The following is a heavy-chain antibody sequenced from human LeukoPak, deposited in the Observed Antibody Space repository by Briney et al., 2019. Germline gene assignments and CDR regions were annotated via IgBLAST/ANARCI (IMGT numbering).Heavy chain of an antibody. J-gene: IGHJ4*02. D-gene: IGHD3-10*01. V-gene: IGHV1-69*13. CDR2: IIPIFVTA. Sequence: VASVKVSCKASGGTFSSYAFNWVRQAPGQGLEWMGGIIPIFVTANYAQKFQGRATITADESTSTAYMELTSLISEDTAMYYCARGDPGGFGELIDYWGQGTLVTVSS. CDR1: GGTFSSYA. CDR3: ARGDPGGFGELIDY.